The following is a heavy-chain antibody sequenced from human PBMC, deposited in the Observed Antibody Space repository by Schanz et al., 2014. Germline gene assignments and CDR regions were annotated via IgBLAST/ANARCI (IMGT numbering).Heavy chain of an antibody. J-gene: IGHJ4*02. V-gene: IGHV4-4*02. D-gene: IGHD3-10*01. Sequence: QVHLQESGPGLVKPSETLSLNCDVSGDSIASNHWWSWVRQPPGKGLEWIGEIYHNGRTNYSPSLERRVTISVDKSKNQFSLRLSSVTAADTAVYFCARQYQDGSGSYDGDFWGQGTLVTVSS. CDR2: IYHNGRT. CDR3: ARQYQDGSGSYDGDF. CDR1: GDSIASNHW.